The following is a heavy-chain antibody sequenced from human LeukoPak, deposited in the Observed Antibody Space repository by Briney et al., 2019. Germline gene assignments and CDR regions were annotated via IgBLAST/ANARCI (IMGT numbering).Heavy chain of an antibody. CDR1: GFTFSSFW. D-gene: IGHD6-13*01. J-gene: IGHJ4*02. V-gene: IGHV3-74*01. Sequence: GGSLRLSCAASGFTFSSFWMHWVRQAPGKGLALVSRINTDGSVASYADSVKGRFTISRDNAKITLYLQMNSLRVEDTAVYYCARYSSSWSLDYWGQGTLVIVSS. CDR3: ARYSSSWSLDY. CDR2: INTDGSVA.